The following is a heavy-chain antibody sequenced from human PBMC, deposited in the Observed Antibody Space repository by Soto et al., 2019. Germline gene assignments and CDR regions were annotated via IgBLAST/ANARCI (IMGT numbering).Heavy chain of an antibody. CDR1: GGSISSYY. V-gene: IGHV4-59*08. D-gene: IGHD6-13*01. Sequence: SETLSLTCTVSGGSISSYYWSWIRQPTGKGLEWMGYIYYSGSTNYNPSLKSRVTISVDTSKNQFSLKLSSVTAADTAVYYCARAKAPLYSSSWYWFDPWGQGTLVTVS. J-gene: IGHJ5*02. CDR2: IYYSGST. CDR3: ARAKAPLYSSSWYWFDP.